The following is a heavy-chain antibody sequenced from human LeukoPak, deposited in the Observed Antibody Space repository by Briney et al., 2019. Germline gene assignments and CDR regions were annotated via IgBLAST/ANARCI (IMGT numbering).Heavy chain of an antibody. J-gene: IGHJ4*02. CDR2: IRYDGSNK. Sequence: GGSLRLSCAASGFTFSSYGMHWVRQAPGKGLEWVAFIRYDGSNKYYADSVKGRFTISRDNSKNTLYLQMNSLRAEDTAVYYCAKDHGFGEFYFDYWGQGTLVTVSS. D-gene: IGHD3-10*01. V-gene: IGHV3-30*02. CDR3: AKDHGFGEFYFDY. CDR1: GFTFSSYG.